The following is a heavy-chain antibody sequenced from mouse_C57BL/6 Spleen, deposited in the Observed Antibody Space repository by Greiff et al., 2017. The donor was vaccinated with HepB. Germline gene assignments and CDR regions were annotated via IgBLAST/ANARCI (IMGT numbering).Heavy chain of an antibody. J-gene: IGHJ3*01. CDR3: AREAYYGSSSFAY. CDR1: GYTFTDYY. D-gene: IGHD1-1*01. CDR2: IYPGSGNT. V-gene: IGHV1-76*01. Sequence: QVQLKESGAELVRPGASVKLSCKASGYTFTDYYINWVKQRPGQGLEWIARIYPGSGNTYYNEKFKGKATLTAEKSSSTAYMQLSSLTSEDSAVYFCAREAYYGSSSFAYWGQGTLVTVSA.